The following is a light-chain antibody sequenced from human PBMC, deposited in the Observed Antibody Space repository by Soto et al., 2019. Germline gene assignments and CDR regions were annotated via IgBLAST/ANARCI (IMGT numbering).Light chain of an antibody. J-gene: IGLJ1*01. Sequence: QSALTQPASVSGSPGQSITISCTGTSSDVGGYNYVSWYQQHPGKAPKLMIYDVSNRSSGVSNRFSGSKSGNTASLTISELQAEDEADYYCSSYTSTSTPYVFGTGTKLTAL. CDR2: DVS. CDR3: SSYTSTSTPYV. V-gene: IGLV2-14*01. CDR1: SSDVGGYNY.